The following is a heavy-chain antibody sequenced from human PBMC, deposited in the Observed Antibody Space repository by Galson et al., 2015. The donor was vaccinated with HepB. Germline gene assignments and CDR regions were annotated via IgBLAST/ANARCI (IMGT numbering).Heavy chain of an antibody. CDR3: ARSNCSSTSCYYYYYGMDV. J-gene: IGHJ6*02. V-gene: IGHV1-69*13. CDR1: GGTFSSYA. Sequence: SVKVSCKASGGTFSSYAISWVRQAPGQGLEWMGGIIPIFGTANYAQKFQGRVTITADESTSTAYMELSSPRSEDTAVYYCARSNCSSTSCYYYYYGMDVWGQGTTVTVSS. D-gene: IGHD2-2*01. CDR2: IIPIFGTA.